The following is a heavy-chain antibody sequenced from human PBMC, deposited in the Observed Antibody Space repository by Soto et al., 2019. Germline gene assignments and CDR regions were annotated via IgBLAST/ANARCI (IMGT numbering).Heavy chain of an antibody. V-gene: IGHV4-59*01. Sequence: QVQLQESGPGLVKPSETLSLTCTVSGGSISTYYWSWIRQPPGKGLEWIGYIYYSGTTNYNPSLKSRVTTSVDTSKNQFSLKLRSVTAADTAVYYCARGKYSGSYYDWFDPWGQGTLVTVSS. CDR3: ARGKYSGSYYDWFDP. J-gene: IGHJ5*02. D-gene: IGHD1-26*01. CDR2: IYYSGTT. CDR1: GGSISTYY.